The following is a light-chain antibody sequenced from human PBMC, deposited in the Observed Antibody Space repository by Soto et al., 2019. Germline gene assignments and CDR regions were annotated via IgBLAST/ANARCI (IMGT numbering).Light chain of an antibody. Sequence: DIQMTQSPSTLSASVGDRVTITCRASQNINDWLAWYQQKPGKAPRLLIYKASTLESGVPSRFSGSGFGTEFTLTISSLQHDDFATYYCQQYNTYSFTFGPGAKVDIK. CDR1: QNINDW. J-gene: IGKJ3*01. V-gene: IGKV1-5*03. CDR3: QQYNTYSFT. CDR2: KAS.